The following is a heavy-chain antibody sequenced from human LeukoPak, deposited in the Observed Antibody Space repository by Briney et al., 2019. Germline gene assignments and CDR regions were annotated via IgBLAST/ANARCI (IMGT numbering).Heavy chain of an antibody. Sequence: ASVKVSCKASGGTFSSYAISWVRQAPGQGLEWMGGIIPIFGTANYARKFQGRVTITADESTSTAYMELSSLRSEDTAVYYCARVGVTSNLDYYYYYMDVWGKGTTVTVSS. CDR3: ARVGVTSNLDYYYYYMDV. CDR2: IIPIFGTA. CDR1: GGTFSSYA. D-gene: IGHD4-11*01. J-gene: IGHJ6*03. V-gene: IGHV1-69*13.